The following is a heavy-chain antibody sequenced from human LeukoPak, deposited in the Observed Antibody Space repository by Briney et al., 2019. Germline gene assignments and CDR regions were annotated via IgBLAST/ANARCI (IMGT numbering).Heavy chain of an antibody. CDR3: ARGHRITMIVVVITPYDY. CDR1: GYTFTSYG. CDR2: ISAYNGNT. D-gene: IGHD3-22*01. Sequence: ASVTVSCTASGYTFTSYGISWVRQAPGQGLEWMGWISAYNGNTNYAQQFQGRVTMTTDTSTSAADMELRSLRSDDTAVYYCARGHRITMIVVVITPYDYWGQGTLVTVSS. V-gene: IGHV1-18*01. J-gene: IGHJ4*02.